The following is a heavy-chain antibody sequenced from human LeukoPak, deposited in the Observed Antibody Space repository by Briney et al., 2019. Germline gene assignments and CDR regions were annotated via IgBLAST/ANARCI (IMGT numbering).Heavy chain of an antibody. CDR3: ARDYYGSGSYYNPYYYCYYGMDV. J-gene: IGHJ6*02. CDR2: IYYSGST. V-gene: IGHV4-59*01. Sequence: EPLSLPFPVSGGSIISYYWSWIRPPPGKGLEWIGFIYYSGSTNYNPSLKSRVTISVDTSKNEISLKLSSVTAADTAVYYCARDYYGSGSYYNPYYYCYYGMDVWGQGTTVTVSS. CDR1: GGSIISYY. D-gene: IGHD3-10*01.